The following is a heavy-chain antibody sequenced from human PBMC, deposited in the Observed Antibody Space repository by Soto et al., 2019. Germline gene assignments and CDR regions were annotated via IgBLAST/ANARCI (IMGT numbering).Heavy chain of an antibody. V-gene: IGHV4-30-2*01. CDR3: ARATAP. CDR2: IYHSGSI. J-gene: IGHJ5*02. Sequence: QLQLQESGSGLVKPSQTLSLTCAVSGGSISSGGYSWRWIRQPPGKGLEWIGYIYHSGSIYYNPSLKSRFTISVARYETKFSLKLSSVTAADTAVYYRARATAPWGQGTLVTVSS. CDR1: GGSISSGGYS.